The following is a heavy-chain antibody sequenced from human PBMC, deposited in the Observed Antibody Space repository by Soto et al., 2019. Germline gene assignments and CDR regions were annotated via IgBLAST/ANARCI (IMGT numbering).Heavy chain of an antibody. CDR2: ISSSSSYI. Sequence: EVQLVESGGGQVKPGGSLRLSCAASGFTFSSYSMNWVRQAPGKGLEWVSSISSSSSYIYYADSVKGRFTISRDNAKNSLYLQMNSLRAEDTAVYYCARGLLETYYYDSSGYYYSDYWGQGTLVTVSS. J-gene: IGHJ4*02. D-gene: IGHD3-22*01. V-gene: IGHV3-21*01. CDR3: ARGLLETYYYDSSGYYYSDY. CDR1: GFTFSSYS.